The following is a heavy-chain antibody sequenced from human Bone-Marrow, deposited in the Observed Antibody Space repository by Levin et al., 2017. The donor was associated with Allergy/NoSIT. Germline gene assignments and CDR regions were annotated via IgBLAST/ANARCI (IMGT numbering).Heavy chain of an antibody. J-gene: IGHJ3*02. V-gene: IGHV3-23*01. CDR3: AAPIRIAAAGTRDAFDI. CDR2: ISGSGGST. Sequence: GESLKISCAASGFTFSSYAMSWVRQAPGKGLEWVSAISGSGGSTYYADSVKGRFTISRDNSKNTLYLQMNSLRAEDTAVYYCAAPIRIAAAGTRDAFDIWGQGTMVTVSS. CDR1: GFTFSSYA. D-gene: IGHD6-13*01.